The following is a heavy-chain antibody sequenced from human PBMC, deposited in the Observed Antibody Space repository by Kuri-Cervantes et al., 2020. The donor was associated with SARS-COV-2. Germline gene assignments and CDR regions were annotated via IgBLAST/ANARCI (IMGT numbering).Heavy chain of an antibody. V-gene: IGHV3-30*04. CDR2: NSDDGSNK. CDR1: ALTFSNYA. D-gene: IGHD2-8*01. J-gene: IGHJ4*02. CDR3: ARGCMKRHLIPPFDY. Sequence: SLNISCAAWALTFSNYAIPWVGQGRGKGLEWVAANSDDGSNKYHADSVEGRFTISIDNSKNTLYLQMNMLRTEDTAVYYCARGCMKRHLIPPFDYWGQGTQVTVSS.